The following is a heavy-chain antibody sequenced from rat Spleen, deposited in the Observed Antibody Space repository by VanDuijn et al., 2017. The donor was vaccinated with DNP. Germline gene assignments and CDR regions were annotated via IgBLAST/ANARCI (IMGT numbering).Heavy chain of an antibody. D-gene: IGHD1-11*01. CDR1: GFTFSDYY. CDR3: ARRVYGGYLDY. V-gene: IGHV5S23*01. Sequence: EVQLVESGGGLVQPGRSLKLSCETSGFTFSDYYMAWVRQAPTKGLEWVAYISYDGGSTYYRDSVKGRFTISRDNAKSTLYLQMDSLRSEDTATYYCARRVYGGYLDYWGQGVMVTVSS. J-gene: IGHJ2*01. CDR2: ISYDGGST.